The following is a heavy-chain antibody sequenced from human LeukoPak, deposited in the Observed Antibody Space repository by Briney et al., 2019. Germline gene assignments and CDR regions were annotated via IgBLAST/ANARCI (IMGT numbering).Heavy chain of an antibody. CDR3: ARPRYSGSYKKAFDI. D-gene: IGHD1-26*01. CDR2: IYYSGST. J-gene: IGHJ3*02. V-gene: IGHV4-39*01. Sequence: PSETLSLTCTVSGGSISSSSYYWGWIRQPPGKGLEWIGSIYYSGSTYYNPSLKSRVTISVDTSKNQFSLKLSSVTAADTAVYYCARPRYSGSYKKAFDIWGKGTMVTVSS. CDR1: GGSISSSSYY.